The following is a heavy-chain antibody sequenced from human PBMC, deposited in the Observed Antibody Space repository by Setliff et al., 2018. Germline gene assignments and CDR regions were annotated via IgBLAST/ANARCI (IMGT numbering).Heavy chain of an antibody. CDR3: ARDSSHFIRVLDS. CDR2: ISGSSSNFI. CDR1: GFTFSAST. J-gene: IGHJ4*02. Sequence: ASVRLSCAASGFTFSASTMNWVRQAPGKGLEWVSSISGSSSNFIYYADSVKGRFTISRDNAKNSLFLQVDNLRAEDTAQYFCARDSSHFIRVLDSWGQGTLVTVSS. V-gene: IGHV3-21*01. D-gene: IGHD3-10*01.